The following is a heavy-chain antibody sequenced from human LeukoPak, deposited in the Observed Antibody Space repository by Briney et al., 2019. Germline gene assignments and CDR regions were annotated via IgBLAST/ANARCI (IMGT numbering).Heavy chain of an antibody. J-gene: IGHJ6*02. D-gene: IGHD3-10*01. V-gene: IGHV1-18*01. Sequence: ASVKVSCKASGYTFTSYGISWVRQAPGQGLEWMGWISAYNGNTNYAQKLQGRVTMTTDTSTSTAYMELRSLRSDDTAVYYCASQSYGSGSYLATYYYHGMDVWGQGTTVTVSS. CDR2: ISAYNGNT. CDR1: GYTFTSYG. CDR3: ASQSYGSGSYLATYYYHGMDV.